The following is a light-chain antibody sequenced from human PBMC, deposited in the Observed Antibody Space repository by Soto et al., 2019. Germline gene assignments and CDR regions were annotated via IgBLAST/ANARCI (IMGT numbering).Light chain of an antibody. V-gene: IGLV2-14*01. CDR1: SSDIGSYNF. J-gene: IGLJ2*01. CDR3: NAYAVKDNRGHVL. Sequence: QSVLTQPASVSGSPGQTITISCTGTSSDIGSYNFISWYQQFPARAPKLIIYEVGHRPSGISDHFSGSKSGNTASLTISGVQAEDEADYYCNAYAVKDNRGHVLFGGGTKLTVL. CDR2: EVG.